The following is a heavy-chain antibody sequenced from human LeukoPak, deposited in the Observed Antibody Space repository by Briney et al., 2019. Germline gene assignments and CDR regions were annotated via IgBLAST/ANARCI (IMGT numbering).Heavy chain of an antibody. D-gene: IGHD6-19*01. J-gene: IGHJ4*02. CDR1: GYTFTSYY. Sequence: GASVKVCCKAAGYTFTSYYMHLVRQAPGQGLGWMGIVDPSGGSTSYAQKFQGRVTMTRDMSTSTVYMELSSLRSEDTAVYYGARESIRDRSGSIFDYWGQGTLVIVSS. V-gene: IGHV1-46*01. CDR3: ARESIRDRSGSIFDY. CDR2: VDPSGGST.